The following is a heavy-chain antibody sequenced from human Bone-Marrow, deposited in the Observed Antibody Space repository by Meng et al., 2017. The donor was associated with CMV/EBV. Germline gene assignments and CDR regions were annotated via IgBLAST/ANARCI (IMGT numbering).Heavy chain of an antibody. V-gene: IGHV1-69*10. D-gene: IGHD2-2*01. CDR2: IIPILGIA. Sequence: SVKVSCKASGGTFSSYAISWVRQAPGQGLEWMGGIIPILGIANYAQKFQGRVTITADKSTSTAYMELSSLRSEDTAVYYCARDAGGDIVVVPAQGAFDIWGQGTMVTVSS. J-gene: IGHJ3*02. CDR1: GGTFSSYA. CDR3: ARDAGGDIVVVPAQGAFDI.